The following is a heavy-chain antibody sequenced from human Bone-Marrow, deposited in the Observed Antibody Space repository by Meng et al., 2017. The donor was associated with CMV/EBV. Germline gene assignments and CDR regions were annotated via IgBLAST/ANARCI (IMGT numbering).Heavy chain of an antibody. CDR1: GFTFDDYG. CDR3: ASGIVGATKYYYGMDV. V-gene: IGHV3-20*04. Sequence: GGSLRLSCAASGFTFDDYGMSWVRQAPGKGLEWVSGINWNGGSTGYADSVKGRFTISRDNAKNSLYLQMNSLRAEDTALYYCASGIVGATKYYYGMDVWGPGHTVTGSS. D-gene: IGHD1-26*01. CDR2: INWNGGST. J-gene: IGHJ6*02.